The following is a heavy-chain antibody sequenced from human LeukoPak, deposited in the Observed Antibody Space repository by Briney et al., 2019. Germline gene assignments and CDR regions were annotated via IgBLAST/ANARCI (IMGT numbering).Heavy chain of an antibody. V-gene: IGHV4-4*02. CDR2: IYHSGST. CDR1: GGAISSSNW. CDR3: ARKDQYCSGGSCYSRGWFDP. D-gene: IGHD2-15*01. J-gene: IGHJ5*02. Sequence: PSGTLSLTCAVSGGAISSSNWWNWVRQPPGKGLEWIGEIYHSGSTYYNPSLKSRVTISIDKSKNQFSLKVTSVTAADMAVYYWARKDQYCSGGSCYSRGWFDPWGQGTLVTVSS.